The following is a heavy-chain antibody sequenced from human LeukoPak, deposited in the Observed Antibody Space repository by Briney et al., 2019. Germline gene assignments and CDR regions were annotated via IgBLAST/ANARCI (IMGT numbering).Heavy chain of an antibody. Sequence: GGSLRLSCAASGFTFSSYAMSWVRQAPGKGLEWVSVIYSGGSTYYADSVKGRFTISRDNSKNTLYPQMNSLRAEDTAVYYCARESGSQSESFDYWGQGTLVTVSS. CDR2: IYSGGST. CDR1: GFTFSSYA. CDR3: ARESGSQSESFDY. V-gene: IGHV3-53*01. D-gene: IGHD1-26*01. J-gene: IGHJ4*02.